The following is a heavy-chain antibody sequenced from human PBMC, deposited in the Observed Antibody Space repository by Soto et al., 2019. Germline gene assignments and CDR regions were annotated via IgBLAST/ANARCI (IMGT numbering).Heavy chain of an antibody. CDR2: IKPDGSEK. V-gene: IGHV3-7*01. CDR1: GFTFSAYW. Sequence: EVQLVESGGGLVQPGGSLRLSCAASGFTFSAYWMSWVRQTPGKGLEWVANIKPDGSEKYYVDSVKGRFTISRDNAKNSQFLEMNSLTAEDTGVFYCTIIARGCYMDVWGQGTTVTVSS. J-gene: IGHJ6*02. D-gene: IGHD6-6*01. CDR3: TIIARGCYMDV.